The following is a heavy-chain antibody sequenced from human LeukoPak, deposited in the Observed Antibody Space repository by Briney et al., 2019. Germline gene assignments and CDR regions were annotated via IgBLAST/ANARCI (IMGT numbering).Heavy chain of an antibody. D-gene: IGHD1-26*01. V-gene: IGHV1-3*01. J-gene: IGHJ4*02. Sequence: ASVKVSCKASGYTFTSYAMHWVRQAPGQRLEWMGWINAGNGNTKCSQKFQGRVTITRDTSASTAYMELSSLRSEDTAVYYCARDSGSYYSYFDYWGQGTLVTVSS. CDR3: ARDSGSYYSYFDY. CDR1: GYTFTSYA. CDR2: INAGNGNT.